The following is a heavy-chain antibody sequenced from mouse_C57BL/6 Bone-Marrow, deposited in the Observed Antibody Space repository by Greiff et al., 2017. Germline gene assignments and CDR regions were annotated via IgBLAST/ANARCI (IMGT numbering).Heavy chain of an antibody. D-gene: IGHD2-5*01. CDR2: IDPSDSYT. Sequence: VQLQQPGAELVKPGASVKLSCKASGYTFTSYWMQWVKQRPGQGLEWIGEIDPSDSYTNYNQKFKGKATLTVDTSSSTAYMQLSSLTSEDSAVYYCARRNSNYYFDYWGQGTTLTGSS. J-gene: IGHJ2*01. CDR1: GYTFTSYW. CDR3: ARRNSNYYFDY. V-gene: IGHV1-50*01.